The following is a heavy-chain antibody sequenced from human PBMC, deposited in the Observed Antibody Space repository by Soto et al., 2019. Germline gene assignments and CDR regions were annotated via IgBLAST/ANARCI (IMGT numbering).Heavy chain of an antibody. J-gene: IGHJ4*02. CDR3: ATTLYCSGGSCYSRLDY. CDR2: FDPEDGET. D-gene: IGHD2-15*01. V-gene: IGHV1-24*01. CDR1: GYTLTELS. Sequence: GASVNVSCKVSGYTLTELSMHWVRQAAGKGLEWMGGFDPEDGETIYAQKFQGRVTMTEDTSTDTAYMELSSLRSEDTAVYYCATTLYCSGGSCYSRLDYWGQGTLVTVSS.